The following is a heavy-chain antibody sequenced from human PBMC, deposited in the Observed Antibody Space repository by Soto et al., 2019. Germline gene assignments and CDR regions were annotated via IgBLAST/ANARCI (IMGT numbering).Heavy chain of an antibody. CDR2: ISGSGGST. V-gene: IGHV3-23*01. CDR1: GFTFSSYA. D-gene: IGHD2-8*02. CDR3: AKDSEWWGGVYYYMDV. Sequence: AGGSLRLSCAASGFTFSSYAMSWVRQAPGKGLEWVSAISGSGGSTYYADSVKGRFTISRDNSKNTLYLQMNSLRAEDTAVYYCAKDSEWWGGVYYYMDVWGKGTTVTVSS. J-gene: IGHJ6*03.